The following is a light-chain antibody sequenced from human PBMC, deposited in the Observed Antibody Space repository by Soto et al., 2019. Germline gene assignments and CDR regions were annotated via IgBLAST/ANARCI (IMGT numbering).Light chain of an antibody. Sequence: DIVMTQSPLSLAVTPGEPASISCRSSQSLLHSNGNNYLAWYLQKPGQSPQLLISLASDRASGVPDRFSGSGSGTDFTLTIHRVETEDVGVYYCTQPLQTPWTFGQGTRVDIK. V-gene: IGKV2-28*01. CDR2: LAS. CDR3: TQPLQTPWT. J-gene: IGKJ1*01. CDR1: QSLLHSNGNNY.